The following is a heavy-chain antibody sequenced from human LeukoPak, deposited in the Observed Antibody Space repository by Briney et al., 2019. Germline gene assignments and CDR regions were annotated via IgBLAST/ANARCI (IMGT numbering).Heavy chain of an antibody. D-gene: IGHD3-22*01. CDR1: GGPIYSYY. J-gene: IGHJ6*03. Sequence: SETLSLTCTVPGGPIYSYYWSWIRQTAGKGLEWIGRLYPGVSTNYNPSLKSRVTMSVDTSKNQFALKLSAVTAADTAVYYSTGYSPGHYMDVCGKGATVTVSS. CDR3: TGYSPGHYMDV. CDR2: LYPGVST. V-gene: IGHV4-4*07.